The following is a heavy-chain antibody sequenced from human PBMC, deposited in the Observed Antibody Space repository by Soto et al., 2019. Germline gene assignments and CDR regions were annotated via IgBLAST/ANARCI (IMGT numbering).Heavy chain of an antibody. Sequence: EVQLLESGGGLVQPGESLRLSCAASGFTFSSYAMSWVRQAPGKGLEWVSAISGSGGSTYYADSVKGRFTISRDNSKNTLYLQMNSLRAEDTAVYYCAKTSHYDSSGYYYPEYFQHWGQGTLVTVSS. CDR3: AKTSHYDSSGYYYPEYFQH. CDR2: ISGSGGST. D-gene: IGHD3-22*01. CDR1: GFTFSSYA. V-gene: IGHV3-23*01. J-gene: IGHJ1*01.